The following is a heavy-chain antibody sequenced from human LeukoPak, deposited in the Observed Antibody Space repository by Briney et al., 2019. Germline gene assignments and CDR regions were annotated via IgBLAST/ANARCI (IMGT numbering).Heavy chain of an antibody. CDR2: ISSSSSYI. Sequence: GGSLRLSCAASGFTFSSYSMNWVRQAPGKGLEWVSSISSSSSYIYYADSVKGRFTISRDNAKNSLYLQMNSLRAEDTAVYYCARAGAVAGIFDYWGQGTLVTVSS. J-gene: IGHJ4*02. V-gene: IGHV3-21*01. CDR1: GFTFSSYS. D-gene: IGHD6-19*01. CDR3: ARAGAVAGIFDY.